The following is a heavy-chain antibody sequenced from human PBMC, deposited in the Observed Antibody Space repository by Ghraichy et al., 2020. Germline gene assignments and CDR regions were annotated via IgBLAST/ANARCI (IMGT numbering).Heavy chain of an antibody. V-gene: IGHV4-31*03. CDR3: ASSKRDFDWLISPFDY. Sequence: SETLSLTCTVSGGSISSGGYYWSWSRQHPGKGLEWIGYIYYSGSTYYNPSLKSRVTISVDTSKNQFSLKLSSVTAADTAVYYCASSKRDFDWLISPFDYWGQGTLVTVSS. CDR1: GGSISSGGYY. CDR2: IYYSGST. J-gene: IGHJ4*02. D-gene: IGHD3-9*01.